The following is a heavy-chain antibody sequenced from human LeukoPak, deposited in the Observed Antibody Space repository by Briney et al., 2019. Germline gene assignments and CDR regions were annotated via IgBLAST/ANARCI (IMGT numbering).Heavy chain of an antibody. CDR3: AMPHEVVVISDLDY. CDR2: ISGSGGST. Sequence: PGGSLRLSCAASGFTFSSYAMSWVRQAPGEGLEWVSGISGSGGSTYYADSVKGRFTISRDNSKNTLYLQMNSLRAEDTAVYYCAMPHEVVVISDLDYWGQGTLVTVSS. V-gene: IGHV3-23*01. CDR1: GFTFSSYA. J-gene: IGHJ4*02. D-gene: IGHD3-22*01.